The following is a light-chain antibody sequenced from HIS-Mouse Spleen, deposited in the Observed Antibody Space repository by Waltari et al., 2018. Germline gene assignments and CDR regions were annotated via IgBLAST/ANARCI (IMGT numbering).Light chain of an antibody. CDR1: SSDVGGYNY. CDR2: DFS. Sequence: QSALTQPASVSGSPGQSITISCTGTSSDVGGYNYVSWYQQHPGKAPKPMIFDFSTRPSGVSKRFSGAKSGNTASLTISGLQAEDEADYYCSSYTSSSFNVVFGGGTKLTVL. V-gene: IGLV2-14*03. CDR3: SSYTSSSFNVV. J-gene: IGLJ2*01.